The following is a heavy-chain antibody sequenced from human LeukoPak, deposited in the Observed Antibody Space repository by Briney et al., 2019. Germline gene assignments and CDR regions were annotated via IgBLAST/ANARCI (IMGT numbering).Heavy chain of an antibody. CDR3: AGDLHSSGSYDY. Sequence: AGSLTLSCAASGFPFSSLAMSWDRQAPGKGLEWVPSISSGSSCKYYAQSVKGRFTISRDNAKNSLYLQINSLSAENTAVYYCAGDLHSSGSYDYWGQGTLVTVSS. V-gene: IGHV3-21*01. J-gene: IGHJ4*02. CDR2: ISSGSSCK. D-gene: IGHD3-10*01. CDR1: GFPFSSLA.